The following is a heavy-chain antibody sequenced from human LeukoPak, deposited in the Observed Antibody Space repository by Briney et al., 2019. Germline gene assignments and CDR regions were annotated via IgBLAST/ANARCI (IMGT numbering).Heavy chain of an antibody. D-gene: IGHD1-26*01. J-gene: IGHJ4*02. V-gene: IGHV5-51*01. CDR3: ARRSSGTYPGDYFDY. CDR2: IYPGDSDT. CDR1: GYSFNNNR. Sequence: GESLKISCKGSGYSFNNNRIVWVRQKPGEGLEWMGSIYPGDSDTRSSPSLPDHVTISVVKSLSTTYLQWSSLKASDSPMYYCARRSSGTYPGDYFDYWGQGALVTVSS.